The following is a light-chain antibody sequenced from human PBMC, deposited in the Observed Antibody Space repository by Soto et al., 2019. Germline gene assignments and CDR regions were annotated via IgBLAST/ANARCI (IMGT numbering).Light chain of an antibody. CDR2: GAS. V-gene: IGKV2-28*01. J-gene: IGKJ1*01. CDR3: QQYGSSGT. Sequence: DIVMTQSPLSLPGTPGEPSSVSCRSRESLLHSNGYNYLDWYLQKPGQAPRLLIYGASNRATGIPDRFSGSGSGTDFTLTISRLEPEDFAVYYCQQYGSSGTFGQGTKVDIK. CDR1: ESLLHSNGYNY.